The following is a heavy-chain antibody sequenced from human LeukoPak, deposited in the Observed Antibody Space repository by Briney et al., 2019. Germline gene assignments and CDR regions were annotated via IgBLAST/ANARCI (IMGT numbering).Heavy chain of an antibody. CDR2: IRSDGSNK. J-gene: IGHJ3*01. D-gene: IGHD3/OR15-3a*01. Sequence: PGGSLRLSCAGSGFSFSSYGMHWVRQAPGKGLEWMAFIRSDGSNKYYADSVMGRFSISRDNWQSTVSLQMNSLRAEDTALYYCVRDLDWGAFDVWGQGTMVTVSS. CDR1: GFSFSSYG. V-gene: IGHV3-30*02. CDR3: VRDLDWGAFDV.